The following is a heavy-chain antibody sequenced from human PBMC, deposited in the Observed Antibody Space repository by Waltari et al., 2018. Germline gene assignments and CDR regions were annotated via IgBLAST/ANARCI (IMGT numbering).Heavy chain of an antibody. D-gene: IGHD3-22*01. CDR1: GFPFPNYW. J-gene: IGHJ4*02. CDR2: MNEDGSEK. V-gene: IGHV3-7*03. Sequence: EVQLVESGGDLVQPGGSLRLSCAASGFPFPNYWMSWVRQGPGKGLERVANMNEDGSEKYYVDSVEGRFTISRDNAKNSLYLQMNSLRAEDTAVYYCVRDDSTGHYYFDYWGQGTLVTVSS. CDR3: VRDDSTGHYYFDY.